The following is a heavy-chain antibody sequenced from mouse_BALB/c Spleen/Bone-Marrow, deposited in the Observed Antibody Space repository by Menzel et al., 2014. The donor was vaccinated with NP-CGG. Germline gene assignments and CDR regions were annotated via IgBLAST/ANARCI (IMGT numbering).Heavy chain of an antibody. J-gene: IGHJ4*01. V-gene: IGHV1-69*02. CDR3: TLLSPMDY. CDR1: GYTFTSYW. D-gene: IGHD2-1*01. CDR2: IYPSDSYT. Sequence: QVQLQQPGAELVRPGASVKLSCKASGYTFTSYWINWVKQRPGQGLEWIGNIYPSDSYTNYNQKFKDKATLTVDKSSSTAYMQLSSPTSEDSAVYYCTLLSPMDYWVKEPQSPSPQ.